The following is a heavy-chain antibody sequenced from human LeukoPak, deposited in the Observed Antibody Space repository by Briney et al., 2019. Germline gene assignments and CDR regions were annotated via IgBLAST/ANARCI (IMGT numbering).Heavy chain of an antibody. Sequence: PSETLSLTCAVYGGSFSGYYWSWIRQPPGKGLEWIGEINHSGSTNYNPSLKSRVTISVDTSKNQFSLKLSSVTAADTAVYYCARERLTYDILTGYYRWMGDYYYYYMDVWGKGTTVTVSS. J-gene: IGHJ6*03. V-gene: IGHV4-34*01. CDR3: ARERLTYDILTGYYRWMGDYYYYYMDV. CDR1: GGSFSGYY. CDR2: INHSGST. D-gene: IGHD3-9*01.